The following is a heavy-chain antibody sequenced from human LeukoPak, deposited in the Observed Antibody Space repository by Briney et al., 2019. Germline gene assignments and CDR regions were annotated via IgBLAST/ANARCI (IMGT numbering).Heavy chain of an antibody. CDR3: ARDWQVRAGLRPVERWFDP. V-gene: IGHV4-38-2*02. D-gene: IGHD3/OR15-3a*01. Sequence: PSETLSLTCTVSGYSISSAYYWVWIRQPPGKGLEWIGTIYHSGTTYYNPSLKSRVAISVDTSKNQFSLKMNSVTAADTAVYYCARDWQVRAGLRPVERWFDPWGQGTLVTVSS. J-gene: IGHJ5*02. CDR1: GYSISSAYY. CDR2: IYHSGTT.